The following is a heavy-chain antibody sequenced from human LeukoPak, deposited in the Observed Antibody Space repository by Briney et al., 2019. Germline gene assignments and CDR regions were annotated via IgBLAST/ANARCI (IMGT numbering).Heavy chain of an antibody. CDR3: VITMVRGPPLWY. CDR1: GGSISGYY. D-gene: IGHD3-10*01. Sequence: PSETLSLTCTVSGGSISGYYWSWLRQPPGKGLEWIGYIYYGGSSNYNPSLKSRVTILADTSKNQLSLSLSSVTAADTAVYYCVITMVRGPPLWYWGQGTLVTVSS. J-gene: IGHJ4*02. V-gene: IGHV4-59*03. CDR2: IYYGGSS.